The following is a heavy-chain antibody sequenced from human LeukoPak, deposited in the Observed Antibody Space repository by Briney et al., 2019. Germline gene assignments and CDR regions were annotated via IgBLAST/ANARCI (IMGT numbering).Heavy chain of an antibody. V-gene: IGHV3-9*01. CDR2: ISWNSGSI. D-gene: IGHD4-17*01. Sequence: PGRSLRLSCAASGFTFDDYAMHWVRQAPGKGLEWVSGISWNSGSIGYADSVKGRFTISRDNAKNSLYLQMNSLRAEDTALYYCAKRTYGDTAFDIWGQGTMVTVSS. CDR1: GFTFDDYA. CDR3: AKRTYGDTAFDI. J-gene: IGHJ3*02.